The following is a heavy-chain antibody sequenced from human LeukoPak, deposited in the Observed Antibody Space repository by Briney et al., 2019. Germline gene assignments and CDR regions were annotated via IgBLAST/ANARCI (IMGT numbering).Heavy chain of an antibody. Sequence: GGSLRLSCAASGFTFSSYGMHWVRQAPGRGLEWVAVISYDGSNKYYADSVKGRFTISRDNSKNTLYLQMNSLRAEDTAVYYCARDGGAAAAIDYWGRGTLVTVSS. CDR2: ISYDGSNK. D-gene: IGHD6-13*01. V-gene: IGHV3-30*03. J-gene: IGHJ4*02. CDR3: ARDGGAAAAIDY. CDR1: GFTFSSYG.